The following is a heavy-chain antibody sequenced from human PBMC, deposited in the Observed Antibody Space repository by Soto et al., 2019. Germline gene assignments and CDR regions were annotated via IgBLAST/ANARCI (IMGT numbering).Heavy chain of an antibody. CDR3: ARDLPAAIEYYYYGMDV. CDR2: ISSSSRYI. CDR1: GFTFSSYS. Sequence: ESLRLSCAASGFTFSSYSMTWVRQAPGKGLEWVSSISSSSRYIYYADSVKGRFTISRDNAKNSLYVQMNSLRVEDTAVYYCARDLPAAIEYYYYGMDVWGQGTTVTVSS. J-gene: IGHJ6*02. V-gene: IGHV3-21*06. D-gene: IGHD2-2*02.